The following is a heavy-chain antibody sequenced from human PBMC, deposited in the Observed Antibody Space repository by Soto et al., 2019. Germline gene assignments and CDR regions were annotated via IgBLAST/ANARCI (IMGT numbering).Heavy chain of an antibody. CDR1: GGSISSSSYY. CDR3: ARLLAAGRSRDY. Sequence: ETLSLTCTVSGGSISSSSYYWGWIRQPPGKGLEWIGSIYYSGSTYYNPSLKSRVTISVDTSKNQFSLKLSSVTAADAAVYYCARLLAAGRSRDYWGQGTLVTVSS. D-gene: IGHD6-13*01. V-gene: IGHV4-39*01. J-gene: IGHJ4*02. CDR2: IYYSGST.